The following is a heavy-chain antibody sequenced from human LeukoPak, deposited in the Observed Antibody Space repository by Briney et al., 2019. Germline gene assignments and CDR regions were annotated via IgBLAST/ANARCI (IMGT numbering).Heavy chain of an antibody. CDR3: GRRAIGGYNPPPFDS. J-gene: IGHJ4*02. D-gene: IGHD5-24*01. CDR1: GGSISSSTYY. Sequence: SETLSLTCTVSGGSISSSTYYWGWIRQPPGKGLEWIGNLYYSGSTYYNPSLKSRVTISVDTSKNQFSLNLRSVTASDTAVYSFGRRAIGGYNPPPFDSWGQGTLVTVSS. V-gene: IGHV4-39*01. CDR2: LYYSGST.